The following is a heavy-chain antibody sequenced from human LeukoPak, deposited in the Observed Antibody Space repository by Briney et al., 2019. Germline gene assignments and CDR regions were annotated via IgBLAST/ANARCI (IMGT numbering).Heavy chain of an antibody. J-gene: IGHJ4*02. D-gene: IGHD3-16*02. CDR3: ARSDYIWGSYLVYDY. Sequence: SGTLPLTRAFSGGSNRSRSCWSWVRQAPGKGLEWIGGISHSENTNYNPSRKSRITTSIDKSNSQCALNLTSVTAAETAVYYCARSDYIWGSYLVYDYWGQGTLVTVSS. CDR1: GGSNRSRSC. V-gene: IGHV4-4*02. CDR2: ISHSENT.